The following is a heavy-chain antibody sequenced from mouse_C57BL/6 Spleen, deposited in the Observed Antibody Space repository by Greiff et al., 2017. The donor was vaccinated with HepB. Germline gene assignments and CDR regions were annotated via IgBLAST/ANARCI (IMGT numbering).Heavy chain of an antibody. V-gene: IGHV2-5*01. D-gene: IGHD2-4*01. CDR1: GFSLTSYG. CDR3: AKGDYDDWYFDV. CDR2: IWRGGST. J-gene: IGHJ1*03. Sequence: QVQLKESGPGLVQPSQSLSITCTVSGFSLTSYGVHWVRQSPGKGLEWLGVIWRGGSTDYNAAFMSRLSITKDNSKSQVFFNRNSLQADDTAIYYCAKGDYDDWYFDVWGTGTTVTVSS.